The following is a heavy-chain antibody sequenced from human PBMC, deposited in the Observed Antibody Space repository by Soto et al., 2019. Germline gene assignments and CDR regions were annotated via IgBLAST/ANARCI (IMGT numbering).Heavy chain of an antibody. V-gene: IGHV4-39*01. Sequence: PSETLSLTCTVSGGSISSSSYYWGWIRQPPGKGLEWIGSIYYSGSTYYNPSLKSRVTISVDTSKNQFSLKLSSVTAADTAVYYCANAYYDILTGYVWFDPWGQGTLVTVSS. J-gene: IGHJ5*02. CDR1: GGSISSSSYY. CDR2: IYYSGST. D-gene: IGHD3-9*01. CDR3: ANAYYDILTGYVWFDP.